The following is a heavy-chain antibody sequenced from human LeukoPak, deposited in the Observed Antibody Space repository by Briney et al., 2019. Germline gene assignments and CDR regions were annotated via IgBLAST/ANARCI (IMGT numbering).Heavy chain of an antibody. D-gene: IGHD3-10*01. CDR1: GFTFSSSG. J-gene: IGHJ6*02. CDR3: ARDRSGILGYYYNGMDV. CDR2: VSYDGRNK. Sequence: GGSLRLSCAASGFTFSSSGMHWVRQAPGKGLEWVAVVSYDGRNKYYADSVKGRFTISRDNSKNTLYMQMNSLRADDTAVYYCARDRSGILGYYYNGMDVWGQGTTVTVSS. V-gene: IGHV3-30*03.